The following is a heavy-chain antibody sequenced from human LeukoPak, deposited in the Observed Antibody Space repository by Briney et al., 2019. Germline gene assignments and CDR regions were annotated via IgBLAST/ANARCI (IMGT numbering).Heavy chain of an antibody. D-gene: IGHD3-9*01. CDR3: ARGPIYDILTGYYISYFDY. J-gene: IGHJ4*02. Sequence: GGSLRLSCAVSGFTFSDYYMSWIRQAPGKGLEWVSYISSSSSYTNYADSVKGRFTISRDNAKNSLYLQMNSLRAEDTAVYYCARGPIYDILTGYYISYFDYWGQGTLVTVSS. V-gene: IGHV3-11*06. CDR2: ISSSSSYT. CDR1: GFTFSDYY.